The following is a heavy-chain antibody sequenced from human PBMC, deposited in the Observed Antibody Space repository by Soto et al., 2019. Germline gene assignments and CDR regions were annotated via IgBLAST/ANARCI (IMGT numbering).Heavy chain of an antibody. V-gene: IGHV1-8*02. J-gene: IGHJ6*02. Sequence: ASVKVSCKASGGTFGNSAISWVRQAPGQGLEWMGWMNPNSGNTGYAQKFQGRVTMTRNTSISTAYMELSSLRSEDTAVYYCARVRDFWSGYPTPYGMDVWGQGTTVTVSS. D-gene: IGHD3-3*01. CDR2: MNPNSGNT. CDR1: GGTFGNSA. CDR3: ARVRDFWSGYPTPYGMDV.